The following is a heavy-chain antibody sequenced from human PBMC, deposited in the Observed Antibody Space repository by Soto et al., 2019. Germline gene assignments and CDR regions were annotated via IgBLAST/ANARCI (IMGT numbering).Heavy chain of an antibody. CDR3: ARESWFDP. CDR2: INHSGNT. Sequence: SETLSLTCTVSGGSISSGGYSWSWVRQPPGKGLEWIGEINHSGNTNYNPSLESRVTISVDTSKNQFSLKLSSVTAADTAVYYCARESWFDPWGQGTLVTVSS. CDR1: GGSISSGGYS. V-gene: IGHV4-61*08. J-gene: IGHJ5*02.